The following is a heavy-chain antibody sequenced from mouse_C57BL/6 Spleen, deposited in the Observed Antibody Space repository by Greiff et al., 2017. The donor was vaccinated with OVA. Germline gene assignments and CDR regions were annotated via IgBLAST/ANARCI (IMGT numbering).Heavy chain of an antibody. CDR2: ISYDGSN. V-gene: IGHV3-6*01. CDR3: ASYYGSSYEAMDY. D-gene: IGHD1-1*01. CDR1: GYSITSGYY. Sequence: EVQLVESGPGLVKPSQSLSLTCSVTGYSITSGYYWNWIRQFPGNKLEWMGYISYDGSNNYNPSLKNRISITRDTSKNQFFLKLNSVTTEDTATYYCASYYGSSYEAMDYWGQGTSVTVSS. J-gene: IGHJ4*01.